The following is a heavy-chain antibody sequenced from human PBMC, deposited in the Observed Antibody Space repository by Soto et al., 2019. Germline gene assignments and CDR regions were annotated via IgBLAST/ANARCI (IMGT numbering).Heavy chain of an antibody. V-gene: IGHV4-30-4*01. D-gene: IGHD6-13*01. CDR3: DSKGGRGSRYSSSLELYYYYYGMDV. CDR2: IYYSGST. J-gene: IGHJ6*02. CDR1: GGSISSGDYY. Sequence: SETLSLTGTVSGGSISSGDYYWSWIRQPPGKGLEWIGYIYYSGSTYYNPSLKSRVTISVYTSKNQVSLKLSSVTAADTAVYYCDSKGGRGSRYSSSLELYYYYYGMDVWGQGTTVTVS.